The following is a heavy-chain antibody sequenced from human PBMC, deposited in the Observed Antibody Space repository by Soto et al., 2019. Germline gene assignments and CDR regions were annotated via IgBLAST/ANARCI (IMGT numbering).Heavy chain of an antibody. Sequence: EVQLVESGGGVVRPGGSLRLSCAASGFTFDDYVMSWVRQAPGKGLEWVSGINWNGASTAYADSVKGRLTISRDNAKNSLYLQMNSLRAEDTALYYCARGKVPAADAFDYWGQGTLVTVSS. V-gene: IGHV3-20*04. CDR3: ARGKVPAADAFDY. CDR1: GFTFDDYV. D-gene: IGHD2-2*01. CDR2: INWNGAST. J-gene: IGHJ4*02.